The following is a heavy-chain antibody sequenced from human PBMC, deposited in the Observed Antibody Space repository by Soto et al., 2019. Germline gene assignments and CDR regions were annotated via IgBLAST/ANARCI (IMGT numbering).Heavy chain of an antibody. D-gene: IGHD2-21*02. CDR3: ARIRKNCGGDCYALEY. J-gene: IGHJ4*02. CDR2: MFLGGSDT. Sequence: GESLKISCPGSGDTFRRYWIGWVRQMPGKGLEWMGIMFLGGSDTRYSPSFQGRVNISADESIRTAYLQWNSLEASDTAMYYCARIRKNCGGDCYALEYWGQGTLVTVSS. CDR1: GDTFRRYW. V-gene: IGHV5-51*01.